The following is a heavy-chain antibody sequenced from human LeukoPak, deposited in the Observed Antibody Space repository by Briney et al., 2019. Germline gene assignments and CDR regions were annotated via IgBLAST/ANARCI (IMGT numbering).Heavy chain of an antibody. Sequence: GGSLRLSCAASGFTFSSYWMSWVRQAPGKGLEWVANIKQDGSEKYYVDSVKGRFTISRDNAKNSLYLQMNSLRAEDTAVYYCARVLNSSGWYYYYYYYMDVWGKGTTVTVSS. CDR1: GFTFSSYW. CDR2: IKQDGSEK. D-gene: IGHD6-19*01. V-gene: IGHV3-7*04. CDR3: ARVLNSSGWYYYYYYYMDV. J-gene: IGHJ6*03.